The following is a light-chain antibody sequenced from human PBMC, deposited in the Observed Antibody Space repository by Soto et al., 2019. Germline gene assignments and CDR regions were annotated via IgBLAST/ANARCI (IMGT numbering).Light chain of an antibody. CDR1: QGISSY. CDR3: QQLNNYLSLT. V-gene: IGKV1-9*01. CDR2: AAS. J-gene: IGKJ4*01. Sequence: GNRVTLTCRASQGISSYLAWYQQKPGKAPKLLIYAASTLQSEVPSRFSGRGSGTEFTLTISSLQPEDFATYYCQQLNNYLSLTFGGGTKVEIK.